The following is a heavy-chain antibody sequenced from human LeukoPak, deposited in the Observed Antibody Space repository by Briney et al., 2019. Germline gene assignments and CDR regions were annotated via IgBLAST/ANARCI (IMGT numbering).Heavy chain of an antibody. V-gene: IGHV1-18*01. CDR2: ISAYNGKT. CDR3: ARVSIYASWSYYGSVDY. D-gene: IGHD3-10*01. CDR1: GYTFTTYG. Sequence: ASVKVSCKASGYTFTTYGISWVPQAPGQGLEWMGWISAYNGKTNYAQKLQGRVTMTTDTSTSTAYMELRSLRSADPAVSYCARVSIYASWSYYGSVDYWGQGTLVTVSS. J-gene: IGHJ4*02.